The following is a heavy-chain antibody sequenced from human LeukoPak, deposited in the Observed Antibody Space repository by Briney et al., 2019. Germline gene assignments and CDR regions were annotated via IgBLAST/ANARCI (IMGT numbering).Heavy chain of an antibody. CDR1: GITFSSHG. CDR3: ARSPRGRGEVDP. J-gene: IGHJ5*02. V-gene: IGHV3-7*01. D-gene: IGHD3-10*01. CDR2: IKQDGSEK. Sequence: SGGSLRLSCAASGITFSSHGMSWVRQAPGKGLEWVANIKQDGSEKYYVDSVKGRFTISRDNAKNSLYLQMNSLRAEDTAVYYCARSPRGRGEVDPWGQGTLVTVSS.